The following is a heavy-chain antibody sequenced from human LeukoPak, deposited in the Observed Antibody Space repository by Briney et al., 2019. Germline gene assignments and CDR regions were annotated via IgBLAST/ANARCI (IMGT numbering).Heavy chain of an antibody. CDR3: ARDLGHDSSGPQNIFDY. CDR1: GFTFSSYW. CDR2: IKQDGSEK. D-gene: IGHD3-22*01. J-gene: IGHJ4*02. V-gene: IGHV3-7*01. Sequence: GGSLRLSCAASGFTFSSYWMSWVRQAPGKGLEWVANIKQDGSEKYYVDSVKGRFTISRDNAKNSLYLQMNSLRAEDTAVYYCARDLGHDSSGPQNIFDYWGQGTLVTVSS.